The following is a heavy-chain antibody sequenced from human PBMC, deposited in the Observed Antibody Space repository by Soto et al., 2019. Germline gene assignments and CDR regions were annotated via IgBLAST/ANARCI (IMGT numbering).Heavy chain of an antibody. CDR1: GFTFSSYW. V-gene: IGHV3-7*01. J-gene: IGHJ4*02. Sequence: GGSLRLSCAASGFTFSSYWMSWVRQAPGKGLEWVANLKEDGSEKYYVDSVKGRFTISRDNAKNSLYLQLDSLRVEDTAVYCCARRQELDYWGQGTLVTVSS. CDR3: ARRQELDY. CDR2: LKEDGSEK.